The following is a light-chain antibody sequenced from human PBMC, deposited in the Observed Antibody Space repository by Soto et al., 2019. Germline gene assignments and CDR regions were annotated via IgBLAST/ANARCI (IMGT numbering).Light chain of an antibody. CDR3: QQSYSTPLT. CDR2: AAS. V-gene: IGKV1-39*01. J-gene: IGKJ3*01. CDR1: QSISNY. Sequence: DIQMTQSPSSLSASVGDSVTITCRASQSISNYLNWYQQKPGKAPKLLVYAASSLQSGVPSRFSGSGSGTEFPLTISSLQPEDFAPYYCQQSYSTPLTFGPGTKVDIK.